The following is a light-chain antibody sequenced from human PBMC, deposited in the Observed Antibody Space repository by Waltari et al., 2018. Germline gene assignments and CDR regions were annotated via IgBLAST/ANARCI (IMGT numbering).Light chain of an antibody. V-gene: IGKV3-15*01. CDR2: GAS. Sequence: IVMTQSPDTLSLSQGERAALSCRASQNISTNLAWYQQKPGQAPRLLIYGASTRATGVPGRFSGSGSGIEFTLTVSSLQPEDFAVYYCLQYNKWPALTFGGGTKVEIK. J-gene: IGKJ4*01. CDR1: QNISTN. CDR3: LQYNKWPALT.